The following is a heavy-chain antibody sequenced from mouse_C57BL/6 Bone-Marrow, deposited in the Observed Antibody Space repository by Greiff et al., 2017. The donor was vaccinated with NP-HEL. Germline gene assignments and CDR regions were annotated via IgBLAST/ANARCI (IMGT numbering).Heavy chain of an antibody. CDR1: GYTFTSYW. CDR2: IHPNSGST. D-gene: IGHD2-5*01. Sequence: VQLQQPGAELVKPGASVKLSCKASGYTFTSYWMHWVKQRPGQGLEWIGMIHPNSGSTNYNEKFKSKATLTVDKSSSTAYMQLSSLTSEDSAVYYCARERSNYEDFDYWGQGTTLTVSS. V-gene: IGHV1-64*01. J-gene: IGHJ2*01. CDR3: ARERSNYEDFDY.